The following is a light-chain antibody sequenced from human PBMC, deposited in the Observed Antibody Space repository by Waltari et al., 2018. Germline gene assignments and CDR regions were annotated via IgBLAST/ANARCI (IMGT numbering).Light chain of an antibody. Sequence: QSALTQPRSVSGSPGQSVTVSCTGTSANVGRYDYVSWYQQHPTKAPQLLIFEVSRRPPWVPDRFSGSKSGNTASLTISGLQAEDEADYYCSSYAGFYTLVFGGGTTVTVL. V-gene: IGLV2-11*01. CDR1: SANVGRYDY. CDR3: SSYAGFYTLV. J-gene: IGLJ2*01. CDR2: EVS.